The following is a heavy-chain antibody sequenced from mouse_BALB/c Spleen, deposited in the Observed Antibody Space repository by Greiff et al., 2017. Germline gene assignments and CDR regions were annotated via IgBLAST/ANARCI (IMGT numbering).Heavy chain of an antibody. J-gene: IGHJ2*01. Sequence: DVMLVESGGGLVKPGGSLKLSCAASGFTFSSYAMSWVRQTPEKRLEWVASISSGGGTYYTDSVKGRFTSSSENARNILYLQMSSLRSEDTAMYYCARGKRYDDLDYWGQGTTLTVSS. D-gene: IGHD2-14*01. CDR2: ISSGGGT. CDR3: ARGKRYDDLDY. V-gene: IGHV5-6-5*01. CDR1: GFTFSSYA.